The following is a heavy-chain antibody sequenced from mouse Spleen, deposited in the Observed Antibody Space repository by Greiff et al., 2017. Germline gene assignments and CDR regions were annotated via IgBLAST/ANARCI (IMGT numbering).Heavy chain of an antibody. V-gene: IGHV1-55*01. CDR2: IYPGSGST. J-gene: IGHJ3*01. Sequence: QVQLQQPGAELVKPGASVKMSCKASGYTFTSYWITWVKQRPGQGLEWIGDIYPGSGSTNYNEKFKSKATLTVDTSSSTAYMQLSSLTSEDSAVYYCARGAPYDGGFAYWGQGTLVTVSA. D-gene: IGHD2-3*01. CDR3: ARGAPYDGGFAY. CDR1: GYTFTSYW.